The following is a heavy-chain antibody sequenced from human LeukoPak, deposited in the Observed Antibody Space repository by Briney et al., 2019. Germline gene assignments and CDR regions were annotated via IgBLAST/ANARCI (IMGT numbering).Heavy chain of an antibody. Sequence: GESLKIPCKGSGYSFTSYWIGWVRQMPGKGLEWMGIIYPGDSDTRYSPSFQGQVTISADKSISTAYLQWSSLKASDTAMYYCARRMDYGDYVGAFDIWGQGTMVTVSS. CDR2: IYPGDSDT. V-gene: IGHV5-51*01. CDR3: ARRMDYGDYVGAFDI. D-gene: IGHD4-17*01. CDR1: GYSFTSYW. J-gene: IGHJ3*02.